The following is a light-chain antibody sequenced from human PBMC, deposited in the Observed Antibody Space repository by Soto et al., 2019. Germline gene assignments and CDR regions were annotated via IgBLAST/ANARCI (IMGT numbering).Light chain of an antibody. CDR1: QGIRNF. J-gene: IGKJ3*01. V-gene: IGKV1-27*01. CDR2: AAY. Sequence: DIQMTQSPTSLSASVGDRVTITCRASQGIRNFVAWYQQKPGKAPKLLIYAAYTLQPGVPSRFSGSGSWTDFTLTINSLQPEDVATSSCQKYSSVPVFGPGTKVEIK. CDR3: QKYSSVPV.